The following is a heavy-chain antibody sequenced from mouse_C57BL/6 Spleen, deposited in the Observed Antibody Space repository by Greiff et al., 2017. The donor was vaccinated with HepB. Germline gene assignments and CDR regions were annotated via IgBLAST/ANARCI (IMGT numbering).Heavy chain of an antibody. J-gene: IGHJ4*01. V-gene: IGHV1-72*01. Sequence: QVHVKQSGAELVKPGASVKLSCKASGYTFTSYWMHWVKQRPGRGLEWIGRIDPNSGGTKYNEKFKSKATLTVDKPSSTAYMQLSSLTSEDSAVYYCARYGILYYYGSSYEGAMDYWGQGTSVTVSS. CDR3: ARYGILYYYGSSYEGAMDY. CDR1: GYTFTSYW. D-gene: IGHD1-1*01. CDR2: IDPNSGGT.